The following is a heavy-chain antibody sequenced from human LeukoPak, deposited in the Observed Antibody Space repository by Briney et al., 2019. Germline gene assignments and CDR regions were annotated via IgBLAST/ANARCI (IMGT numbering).Heavy chain of an antibody. CDR3: ASPGYCSGGSCDFDAFDI. CDR2: IYYSGST. D-gene: IGHD2-15*01. V-gene: IGHV4-61*05. J-gene: IGHJ3*02. CDR1: GGSISSSNYY. Sequence: SETLSLTCTVSGGSISSSNYYWGWIRQPPGKGLEWIGYIYYSGSTNYNPSLKSRVTISVDTSKNQFSLKLSSVTAADTAVYYCASPGYCSGGSCDFDAFDIWGQGTMVTVSS.